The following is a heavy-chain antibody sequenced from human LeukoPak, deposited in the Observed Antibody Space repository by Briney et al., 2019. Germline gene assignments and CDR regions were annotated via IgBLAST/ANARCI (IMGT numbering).Heavy chain of an antibody. J-gene: IGHJ3*02. Sequence: QPGGSLRLPCAASGFTFNSYGMNWFRQAPGKGLEWISYINSVGGTTFYADSVKGRFTITRDNANNTLYLQMNSLRAEDAAIYYCARSHMYGDYGEDIWGHGTVVAVSS. CDR3: ARSHMYGDYGEDI. CDR2: INSVGGTT. V-gene: IGHV3-48*03. CDR1: GFTFNSYG. D-gene: IGHD4-17*01.